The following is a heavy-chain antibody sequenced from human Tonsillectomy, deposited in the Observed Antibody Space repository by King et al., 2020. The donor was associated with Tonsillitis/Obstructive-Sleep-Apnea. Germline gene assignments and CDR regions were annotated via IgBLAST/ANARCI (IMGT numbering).Heavy chain of an antibody. CDR1: GGTFSSYA. V-gene: IGHV1-69*12. CDR2: MIPIFGSA. Sequence: VQLVQSGAEVKKPGASVKVSCKASGGTFSSYAMTWVRQAPGQGLEWMGGMIPIFGSANYAQKVQGKVTMTADESTSTAYMERSSLRSEDTAVYYCAGSDQLRFLEWSDYYYYYMDVWGKGTTVTVSS. D-gene: IGHD3-3*01. J-gene: IGHJ6*03. CDR3: AGSDQLRFLEWSDYYYYYMDV.